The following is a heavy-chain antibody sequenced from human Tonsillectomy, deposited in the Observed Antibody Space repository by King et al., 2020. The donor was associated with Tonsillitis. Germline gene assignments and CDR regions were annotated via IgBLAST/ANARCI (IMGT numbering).Heavy chain of an antibody. CDR2: IIPIFGIA. V-gene: IGHV1-69*09. J-gene: IGHJ3*02. CDR1: GGTFNSYD. CDR3: ARVGAGLGGVFDI. D-gene: IGHD3-16*01. Sequence: VQLVESGAEVRKPGSSVKVSCKASGGTFNSYDISWVRQAPGQGLEWMGRIIPIFGIANYAQKFQGRVTITADKSTNTAYMELSRLRYEDTAVYYCARVGAGLGGVFDIWVQGTTVTVSS.